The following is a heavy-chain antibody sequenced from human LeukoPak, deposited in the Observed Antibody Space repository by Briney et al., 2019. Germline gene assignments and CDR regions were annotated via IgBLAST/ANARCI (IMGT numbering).Heavy chain of an antibody. V-gene: IGHV3-20*04. Sequence: PGGSLRLSCAASGFTFNDYGMSWVRQAPGKGLEWVSGINWNGDRTGYADSEKGRFTISRDNAKNSLYLQMNSLRAEDTALYYCARDRGGYFSYGMDVWGQGTTVTVSS. J-gene: IGHJ6*02. CDR1: GFTFNDYG. D-gene: IGHD3-10*01. CDR2: INWNGDRT. CDR3: ARDRGGYFSYGMDV.